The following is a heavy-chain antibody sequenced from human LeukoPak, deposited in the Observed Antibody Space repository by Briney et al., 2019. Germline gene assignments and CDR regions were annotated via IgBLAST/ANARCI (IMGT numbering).Heavy chain of an antibody. Sequence: PSETLSLTCAVYGGSFSGYYWSWIRQPPGKGLEWIGEINHSGSTNYNPSLKSRVTISVDTSKHQFSLKLSSVTAADTAVYYCARGRKYPNYYDSSGYYPHWGQGTLVTVSS. V-gene: IGHV4-34*01. CDR3: ARGRKYPNYYDSSGYYPH. D-gene: IGHD3-22*01. CDR2: INHSGST. J-gene: IGHJ4*02. CDR1: GGSFSGYY.